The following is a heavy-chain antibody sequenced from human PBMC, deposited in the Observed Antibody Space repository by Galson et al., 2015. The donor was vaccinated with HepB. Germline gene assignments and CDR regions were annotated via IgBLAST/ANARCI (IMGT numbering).Heavy chain of an antibody. Sequence: SLRLSCAASGFTFSSYSMNWVRQAPGKGLEWVSSISSSNSYIYYADSVKGRFTISRDNAKNSLYLQMNSLRAEDTAVYYCARVGYYDSNDYYFDYWGQGTLVTVSS. V-gene: IGHV3-21*01. CDR3: ARVGYYDSNDYYFDY. D-gene: IGHD3-22*01. CDR1: GFTFSSYS. CDR2: ISSSNSYI. J-gene: IGHJ4*02.